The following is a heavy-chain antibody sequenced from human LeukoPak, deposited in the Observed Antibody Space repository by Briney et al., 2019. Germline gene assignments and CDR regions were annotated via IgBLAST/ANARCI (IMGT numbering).Heavy chain of an antibody. D-gene: IGHD3-10*01. CDR2: ISSSGSTI. J-gene: IGHJ4*02. V-gene: IGHV3-48*03. CDR1: GFTFSSYE. Sequence: GGSLRLSCAASGFTFSSYEMNWFRQAPGKGLEWVSYISSSGSTIYYADSVKGRFTISRDNAKKSLYLQMDSLRAEDTAVYYCARDGGDYGSGSYYAYWGQGTLVTVSS. CDR3: ARDGGDYGSGSYYAY.